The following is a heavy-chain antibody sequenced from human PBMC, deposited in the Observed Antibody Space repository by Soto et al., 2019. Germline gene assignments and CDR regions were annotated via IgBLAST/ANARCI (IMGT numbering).Heavy chain of an antibody. J-gene: IGHJ6*02. D-gene: IGHD3-16*01. V-gene: IGHV3-21*01. CDR2: ISSSSSYI. CDR3: ATGGGDPVYYYYYGMDV. CDR1: GFTFSSYS. Sequence: GGSLRLSCAASGFTFSSYSMNWVRQAPGKGLEWVSSISSSSSYIYYADSVKGRFTISRDNAKNSLYLQMNSLRAEDTAVYYCATGGGDPVYYYYYGMDVWGQGTTVTVSS.